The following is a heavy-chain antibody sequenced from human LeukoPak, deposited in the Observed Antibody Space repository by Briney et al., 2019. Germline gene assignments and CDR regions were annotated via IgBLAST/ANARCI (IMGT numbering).Heavy chain of an antibody. CDR2: ISHTSEST. J-gene: IGHJ6*02. CDR1: GFTFNSYS. D-gene: IGHD5-24*01. CDR3: AREQSPYYYYGMDV. Sequence: GGSLRLSCAASGFTFNSYSMSWVRQAPGKGLEWVSYISHTSESTYYADSVRGRFSISRDDAKSSLYLQMNSLRAEDTAVYYCAREQSPYYYYGMDVWGQGTTVTVSS. V-gene: IGHV3-48*01.